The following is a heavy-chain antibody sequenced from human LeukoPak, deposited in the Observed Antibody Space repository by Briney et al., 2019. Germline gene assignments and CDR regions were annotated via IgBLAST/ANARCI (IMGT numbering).Heavy chain of an antibody. D-gene: IGHD2-15*01. V-gene: IGHV4-34*01. Sequence: SETLSLTCAVYGGSFSGYYWSWIRQPPGKGLEWIGEINHSGSTNYNPSLKSRVTISVNTSKKQFSLKLSSVTAADTAVYYCARRRVVVVAATVPSLKRYWYFDLWGRGTLVTVSS. J-gene: IGHJ2*01. CDR1: GGSFSGYY. CDR3: ARRRVVVVAATVPSLKRYWYFDL. CDR2: INHSGST.